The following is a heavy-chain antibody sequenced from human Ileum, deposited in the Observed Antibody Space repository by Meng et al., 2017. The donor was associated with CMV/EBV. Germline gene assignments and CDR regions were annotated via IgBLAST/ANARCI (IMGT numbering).Heavy chain of an antibody. CDR1: GGSISSYY. V-gene: IGHV4-59*01. Sequence: GSLRLSCTVSGGSISSYYGSWIRQPPGKGLEWIGYIYYSGSTNYNPSVKSRVTISVDTSKNQFPLKLMAVTAADTAVYYCARALSPFIDYDFWSGHNWFDPWGQGTLVTVSS. D-gene: IGHD3-3*01. CDR2: IYYSGST. CDR3: ARALSPFIDYDFWSGHNWFDP. J-gene: IGHJ5*02.